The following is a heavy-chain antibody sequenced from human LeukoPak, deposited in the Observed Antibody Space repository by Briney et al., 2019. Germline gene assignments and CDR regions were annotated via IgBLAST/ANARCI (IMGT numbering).Heavy chain of an antibody. CDR2: ISCSGGST. J-gene: IGHJ3*02. Sequence: GGSLRLSCAASGFTFSSYAMSWVRQAPGKGLEWVSGISCSGGSTHNADSVKDRFTISRDNSKNKLYLQMNSLRAEDTAVYYCAKENVVVVAATPDAFDIWGQGTMVTVSS. D-gene: IGHD2-15*01. CDR1: GFTFSSYA. V-gene: IGHV3-23*01. CDR3: AKENVVVVAATPDAFDI.